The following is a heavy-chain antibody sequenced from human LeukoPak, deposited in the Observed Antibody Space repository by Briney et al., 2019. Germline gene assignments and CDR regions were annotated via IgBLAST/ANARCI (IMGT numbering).Heavy chain of an antibody. Sequence: PGGSLRLSCAASGFTFSSYAMSWVRQAPGKGLEWVSAISGSGGSTYYADSVKGRFTISRDNSKNTLYLQMNSLRAEDTAVYYCARHRGYNYYYYMDVWGKGTTVTVSS. J-gene: IGHJ6*03. CDR2: ISGSGGST. CDR1: GFTFSSYA. D-gene: IGHD6-25*01. V-gene: IGHV3-23*01. CDR3: ARHRGYNYYYYMDV.